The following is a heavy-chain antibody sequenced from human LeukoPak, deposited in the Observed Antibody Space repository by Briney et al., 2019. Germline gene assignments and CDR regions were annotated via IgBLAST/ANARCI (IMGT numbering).Heavy chain of an antibody. V-gene: IGHV4-31*03. Sequence: SETLSPTSNLASDSLPTVCTGCGWIRQHPGKGLEWIGYIYYSGSTYYNPSLKSRVTISVDTSKNQFSRKLSSVTAADTAVYYCTGVSNAESSSGKDWYFDLWGRGTLVTVSS. CDR3: TGVSNAESSSGKDWYFDL. D-gene: IGHD2-2*01. CDR2: IYYSGST. J-gene: IGHJ2*01. CDR1: SDSLPTVCTG.